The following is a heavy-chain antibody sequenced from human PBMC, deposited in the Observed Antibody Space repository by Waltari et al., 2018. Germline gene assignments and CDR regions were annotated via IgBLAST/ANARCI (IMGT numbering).Heavy chain of an antibody. J-gene: IGHJ4*02. CDR3: ANLMGSGWFDY. CDR2: IYYSGST. V-gene: IGHV4-39*07. D-gene: IGHD6-19*01. CDR1: GGSISSSSYY. Sequence: QLQRQESGPGLVKPSETLSLTCTVSGGSISSSSYYWGWIRQPPGKGLEWIGSIYYSGSTYYNPSLKSRVTISVDTSKNQFSLKLSSVTAADTAVYYCANLMGSGWFDYWGQGTLVTVSS.